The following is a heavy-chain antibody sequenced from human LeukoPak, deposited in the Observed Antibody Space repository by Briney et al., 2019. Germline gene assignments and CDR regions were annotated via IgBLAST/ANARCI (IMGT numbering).Heavy chain of an antibody. V-gene: IGHV4-39*01. Sequence: SETLSLTCSVSGDSVSRSDSYWDWIRQPPGKGLEWIGTIHYSGRTYYSPAPKSRVTMSVDPSNNQFSLKLSSVTAADTAVYYCARHDFYSNYPHNWFDPWGQGTLSPSPQ. CDR1: GDSVSRSDSY. J-gene: IGHJ5*02. CDR2: IHYSGRT. CDR3: ARHDFYSNYPHNWFDP. D-gene: IGHD4-11*01.